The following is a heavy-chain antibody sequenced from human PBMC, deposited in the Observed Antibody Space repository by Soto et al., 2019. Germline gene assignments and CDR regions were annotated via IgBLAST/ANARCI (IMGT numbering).Heavy chain of an antibody. Sequence: QVQLQQWGAGLLKPSETLSLTCAVYGGSFSGYYWSWIRQPPGKGLEWIGEINHSGSTNYNPSLKSRVTISVDTSKNQFSLKLSSVTAADTAVYYCARAIYPIPGEVVTRGGVNWGQGTLVTVSS. J-gene: IGHJ4*02. V-gene: IGHV4-34*01. CDR1: GGSFSGYY. CDR3: ARAIYPIPGEVVTRGGVN. CDR2: INHSGST. D-gene: IGHD2-15*01.